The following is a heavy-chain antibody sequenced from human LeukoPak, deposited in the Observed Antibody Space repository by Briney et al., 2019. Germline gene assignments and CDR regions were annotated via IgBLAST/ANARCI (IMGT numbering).Heavy chain of an antibody. CDR1: GVSISSYY. CDR3: PSISVAGTPTFDY. CDR2: IYTSGST. V-gene: IGHV4-4*07. Sequence: DPSATLSLTRSVSGVSISSYYWSWLRQPAGKGLEWVWGIYTSGSTNYKPSLKSRVTMSVDTSKNQFSLKLSSVAAADKAGYYCPSISVAGTPTFDYWGQGTLVTVSS. D-gene: IGHD6-19*01. J-gene: IGHJ4*02.